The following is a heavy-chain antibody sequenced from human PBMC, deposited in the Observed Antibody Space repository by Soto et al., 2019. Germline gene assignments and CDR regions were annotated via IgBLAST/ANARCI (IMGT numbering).Heavy chain of an antibody. CDR2: MNPNSGNT. CDR3: ARHTYGPPGGIWHYYGMDV. J-gene: IGHJ6*02. D-gene: IGHD2-8*01. CDR1: GYTFTSYD. V-gene: IGHV1-8*01. Sequence: ASVKVSCKASGYTFTSYDINWVRQATGQGLEWMGWMNPNSGNTGYAQKFQGRVTMTRNTSISTAYMELNNLRTEDTAVYYCARHTYGPPGGIWHYYGMDVWGQGTTVTVSS.